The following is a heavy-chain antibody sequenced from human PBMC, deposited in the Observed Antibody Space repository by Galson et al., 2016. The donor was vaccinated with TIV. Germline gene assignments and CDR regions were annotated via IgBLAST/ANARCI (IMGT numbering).Heavy chain of an antibody. CDR1: GYTFTSYH. CDR3: ARSWSVVAPNWVDP. V-gene: IGHV1-8*02. D-gene: IGHD2-2*01. CDR2: INPDSGNT. Sequence: SVKVSCKASGYTFTSYHINWVQQATGQGLEWMGWINPDSGNTGYVQKFQGRVTMTRNISASTVYMELSSLRSEDTAVYYCARSWSVVAPNWVDPWGQGTLVTVSS. J-gene: IGHJ5*02.